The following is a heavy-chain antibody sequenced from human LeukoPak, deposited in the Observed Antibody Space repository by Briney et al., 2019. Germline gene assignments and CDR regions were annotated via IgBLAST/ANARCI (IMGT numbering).Heavy chain of an antibody. J-gene: IGHJ4*02. CDR1: GGSISSGGYY. Sequence: LSLTCTVSGGSISSGGYYWSWIRQAPGKGLEWVSYISTSSSTISYADSVKGRFSISRDNAKNSLYLQMNSLRAEDTAVYYCARERITMIDWGQGTLVTVSS. D-gene: IGHD3-22*01. V-gene: IGHV3-11*04. CDR2: ISTSSSTI. CDR3: ARERITMID.